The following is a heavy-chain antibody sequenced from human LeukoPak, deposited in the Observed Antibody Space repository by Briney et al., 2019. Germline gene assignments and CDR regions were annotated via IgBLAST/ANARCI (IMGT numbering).Heavy chain of an antibody. J-gene: IGHJ4*02. CDR3: ATDSYVSGSYYRLFY. V-gene: IGHV3-74*01. CDR1: GFTFGTYW. CDR2: INSDGGTT. D-gene: IGHD3-10*01. Sequence: PGGSLRLSCGASGFTFGTYWMHWVRQAPGKGLGWVSGINSDGGTTTYADSVKGRFTLSIDNAKNTLYLQMNNLRAEDTAIYYCATDSYVSGSYYRLFYWGQGTLVTVSS.